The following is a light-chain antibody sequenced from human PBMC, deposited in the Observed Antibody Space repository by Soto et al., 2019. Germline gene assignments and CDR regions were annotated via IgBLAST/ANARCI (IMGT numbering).Light chain of an antibody. J-gene: IGKJ1*01. CDR3: QQYNSYSWT. V-gene: IGKV1-5*01. Sequence: DIQMTQSPSTLSASVGDRVTITCRASQSITIWLAWYQQKPGKAPKLLIFDASSLESGVPSRFSGSGSGTEFTLTISSPQPDDFATYYCQQYNSYSWTFGQGTKVDIK. CDR1: QSITIW. CDR2: DAS.